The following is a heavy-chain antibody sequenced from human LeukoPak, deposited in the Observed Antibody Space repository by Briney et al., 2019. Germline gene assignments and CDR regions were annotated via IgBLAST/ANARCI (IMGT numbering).Heavy chain of an antibody. V-gene: IGHV5-51*01. CDR3: AREGDYDFWSGYSNCFDY. CDR1: GYSFTSYW. CDR2: IYPGDSDT. D-gene: IGHD3-3*01. J-gene: IGHJ4*02. Sequence: GESLKISCKGSGYSFTSYWIGWVRQMPGKGLEWMGIIYPGDSDTRYSPSFQGQVTISADKSISTAYLQWSSLKASDTAMYYCAREGDYDFWSGYSNCFDYWGQGTLVTVSS.